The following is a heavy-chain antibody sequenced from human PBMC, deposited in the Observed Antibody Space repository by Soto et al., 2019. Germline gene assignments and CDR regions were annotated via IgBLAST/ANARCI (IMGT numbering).Heavy chain of an antibody. CDR1: GFTFNNYA. D-gene: IGHD6-13*01. CDR3: AKDQPGVAARFDY. V-gene: IGHV3-23*01. J-gene: IGHJ4*02. CDR2: ISGSGSST. Sequence: GGSLRLSCAASGFTFNNYAMSWVRQAPGKGLEWVSSISGSGSSTYYADSVKGRFTISRDNSKNTLYLQLNTLRAEDTAVYYCAKDQPGVAARFDYWGQGTLVTVSS.